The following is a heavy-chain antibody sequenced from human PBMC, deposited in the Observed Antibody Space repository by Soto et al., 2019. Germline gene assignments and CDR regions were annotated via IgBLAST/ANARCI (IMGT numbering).Heavy chain of an antibody. Sequence: SETLSLTCSVSGGSISSYFLHWIRQAPGKGLEWIGYMYFNESTNYNPSLKSRVAISLDTSKSLFSLKLNSVTAADTAMYYCARDHKEAFDIWGQGTLVTVSS. CDR1: GGSISSYF. J-gene: IGHJ3*02. V-gene: IGHV4-59*01. CDR2: MYFNEST. CDR3: ARDHKEAFDI.